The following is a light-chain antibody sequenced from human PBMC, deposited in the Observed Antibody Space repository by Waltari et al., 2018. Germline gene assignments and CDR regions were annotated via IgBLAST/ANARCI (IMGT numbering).Light chain of an antibody. CDR1: RSNIGNNY. V-gene: IGLV1-51*02. Sequence: QSVLTQPPSVSAAPGQRVPISCSGGRSNIGNNYVSWYRQFPGTAPKLLIYEDNVRPSGVPGRSSGSKSGTSATLDITGLQAGDEADYYCGTWDSSLSGAVFGGGTHLTVL. J-gene: IGLJ7*01. CDR2: EDN. CDR3: GTWDSSLSGAV.